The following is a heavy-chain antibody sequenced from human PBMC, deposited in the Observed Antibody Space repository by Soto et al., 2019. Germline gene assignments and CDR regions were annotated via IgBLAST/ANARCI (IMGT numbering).Heavy chain of an antibody. CDR3: ARPLRLRRFGGPRGTAFDP. CDR2: IIPIFGTA. Sequence: QVQLVQSGAEVKKPGSSVKVSCKASGGTFSSYAISWVRQAPGQGLEWMGGIIPIFGTANYAQKFQGRVTSTADKSTSTAYMELSSLRSEDTAVYYCARPLRLRRFGGPRGTAFDPWGQGTLVTVSS. V-gene: IGHV1-69*06. CDR1: GGTFSSYA. D-gene: IGHD3-10*01. J-gene: IGHJ5*02.